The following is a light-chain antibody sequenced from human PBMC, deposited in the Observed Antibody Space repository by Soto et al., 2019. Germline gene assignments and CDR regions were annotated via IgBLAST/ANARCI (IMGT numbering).Light chain of an antibody. V-gene: IGLV2-14*01. CDR1: TSDIGGYGY. CDR2: EVR. Sequence: QSALTQPASVSGSPGQSITISCTGTTSDIGGYGYVSWYQQRPGKAPKLIIYEVRNRPSGVSDRFSGSKSGNTASLTISGLQAEDEAEYYCSSYTNINTRACVFGTGTKLTVL. J-gene: IGLJ1*01. CDR3: SSYTNINTRACV.